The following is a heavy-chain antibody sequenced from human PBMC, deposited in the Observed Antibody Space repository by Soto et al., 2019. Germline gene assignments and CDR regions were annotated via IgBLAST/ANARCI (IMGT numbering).Heavy chain of an antibody. J-gene: IGHJ5*02. D-gene: IGHD1-26*01. CDR2: INTDGSRT. CDR1: KFTFSRYW. V-gene: IGHV3-74*03. Sequence: EVQLVESGGGLVQPGGSLRLSCAASKFTFSRYWMHWVRQTPGKGLMWVARINTDGSRTTYADSVKGRFTISRANAKNTVFLDMNSLRADDTAVYYCARVASGSYNWFDPWGQGTLVTVSS. CDR3: ARVASGSYNWFDP.